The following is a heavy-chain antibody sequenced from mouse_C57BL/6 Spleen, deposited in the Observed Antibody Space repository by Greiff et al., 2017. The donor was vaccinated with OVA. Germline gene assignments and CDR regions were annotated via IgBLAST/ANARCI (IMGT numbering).Heavy chain of an antibody. CDR1: GFTFSDYG. Sequence: EVQVVESGGGLVKPGGSLKLSCAASGFTFSDYGMHWVRQAPEKGLEWVAYISSGSSTIYYADTVKGRFTISRDNAKNTLFLQMTSLRSEDTAMYYCAKARLRSFYAMDYWGQGTSVTVSS. CDR2: ISSGSSTI. D-gene: IGHD1-1*01. V-gene: IGHV5-17*01. J-gene: IGHJ4*01. CDR3: AKARLRSFYAMDY.